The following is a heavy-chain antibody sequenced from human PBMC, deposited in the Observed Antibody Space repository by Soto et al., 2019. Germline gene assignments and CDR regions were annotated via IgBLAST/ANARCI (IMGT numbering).Heavy chain of an antibody. CDR3: AREVVVSRGASYFGY. CDR1: GFTCISNW. V-gene: IGHV3-7*04. CDR2: IRQDGSEI. D-gene: IGHD2-2*01. Sequence: VGSLRHSSMGSGFTCISNWMSWVRQATGKGLEWVANIRQDGSEINYVDSVKGRFTISRDNTKNSLYLQMNSLRAEDTAIYYCAREVVVSRGASYFGYWGPGTLVTVSS. J-gene: IGHJ4*02.